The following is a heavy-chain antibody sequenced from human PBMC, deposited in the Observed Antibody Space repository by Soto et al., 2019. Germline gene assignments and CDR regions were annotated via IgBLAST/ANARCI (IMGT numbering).Heavy chain of an antibody. CDR2: ISYDGSNK. CDR3: ARTTDVVVPAAKPYYYYNMDV. CDR1: GFTFSSYG. V-gene: IGHV3-30*03. J-gene: IGHJ6*01. D-gene: IGHD2-2*02. Sequence: GGSLRLSCAASGFTFSSYGMHWVRQAPCKGLEWVAVISYDGSNKYYADSVKGRFTISRDSSKNTLYLQMNSLRAEDTAVYYCARTTDVVVPAAKPYYYYNMDVWGQGTTVTVSS.